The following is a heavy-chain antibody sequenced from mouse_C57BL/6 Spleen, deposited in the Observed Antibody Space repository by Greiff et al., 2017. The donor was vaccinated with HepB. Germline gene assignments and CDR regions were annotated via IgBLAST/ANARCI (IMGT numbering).Heavy chain of an antibody. J-gene: IGHJ3*01. V-gene: IGHV7-3*01. Sequence: DVQLVESGGGLVQPGGSLSLSCAASGFTFTDYYMSWVRQPPGKALEWLGFIRNKANGYTTEYSASVKGRFTISRDNSQSILYLQMNALRAEDSATYYCARSYDGYSPFAYWGQGTLVTVSA. D-gene: IGHD2-3*01. CDR3: ARSYDGYSPFAY. CDR2: IRNKANGYTT. CDR1: GFTFTDYY.